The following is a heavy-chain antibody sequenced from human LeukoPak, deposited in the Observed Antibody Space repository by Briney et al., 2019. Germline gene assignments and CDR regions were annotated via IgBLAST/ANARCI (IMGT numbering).Heavy chain of an antibody. J-gene: IGHJ3*02. CDR3: AKSQNTGKGNDAFDI. CDR2: IYPSDSDT. V-gene: IGHV5-51*01. Sequence: GESLKTSCKGFGYTFTTYWIAWVRQMPGKGPECMGIIYPSDSDTRYSPSSQGQVTISVDKYISTAYLQWTNLRASDTAMYYCAKSQNTGKGNDAFDIWGQGTLVTVSS. CDR1: GYTFTTYW. D-gene: IGHD2-8*02.